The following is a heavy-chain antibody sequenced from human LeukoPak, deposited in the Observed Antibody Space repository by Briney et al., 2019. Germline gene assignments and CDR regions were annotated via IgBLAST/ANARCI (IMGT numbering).Heavy chain of an antibody. CDR1: GGSFGRYY. D-gene: IGHD3-22*01. J-gene: IGHJ5*02. CDR2: IYYTGST. CDR3: ARDWGPSFYYDSSGYYPT. V-gene: IGHV4-59*12. Sequence: SETLSLTCTVSGGSFGRYYWSWIRQPPGKGLEWLGYIYYTGSTSYNPSLESRVTISLDTSRNQFSLKLSSVTAADTAVYYCARDWGPSFYYDSSGYYPTWGQGTLVTVSS.